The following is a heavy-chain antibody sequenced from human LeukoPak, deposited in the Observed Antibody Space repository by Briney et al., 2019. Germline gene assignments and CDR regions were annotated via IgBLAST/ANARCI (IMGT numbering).Heavy chain of an antibody. Sequence: SGTLSLTCAVSGGSISSSNWWTWVRRPPGKGREWIGEIYHSGSTNYNPSLKSRVTISVDKSKNHFSLKLSSVTAADTAVYYCARTGAWSYFDYWGQGTLVTVSS. J-gene: IGHJ4*02. CDR1: GGSISSSNW. CDR3: ARTGAWSYFDY. V-gene: IGHV4-4*02. CDR2: IYHSGST. D-gene: IGHD6-19*01.